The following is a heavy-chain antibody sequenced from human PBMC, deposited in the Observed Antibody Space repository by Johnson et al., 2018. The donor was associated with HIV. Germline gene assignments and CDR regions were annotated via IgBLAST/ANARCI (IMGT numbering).Heavy chain of an antibody. D-gene: IGHD3-16*01. V-gene: IGHV3-11*01. J-gene: IGHJ3*02. Sequence: QVLLVESGGGLVKPGGSLRLSCAASGFTFSDYYMSWIRQAPGKGLEWVSYITSSGRTTYYADSVKGRFTISRDNSKNTLYLQMNSLRAEDTAVYYCANPPSMGADAFDIWGQWTMVTVSS. CDR1: GFTFSDYY. CDR2: ITSSGRTT. CDR3: ANPPSMGADAFDI.